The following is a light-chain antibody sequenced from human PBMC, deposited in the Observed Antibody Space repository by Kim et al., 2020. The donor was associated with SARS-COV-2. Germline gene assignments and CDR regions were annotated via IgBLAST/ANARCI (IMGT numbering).Light chain of an antibody. J-gene: IGKJ4*01. V-gene: IGKV1D-12*01. Sequence: AFVGDRVTISCRARQGVNNYLAWYQRKPGQAPKLLIYGASTLQTGVPSRFTGSGSGTDFTLTISSLQPEDSATYYCQQANSFPPTFGGGTKVDIK. CDR1: QGVNNY. CDR3: QQANSFPPT. CDR2: GAS.